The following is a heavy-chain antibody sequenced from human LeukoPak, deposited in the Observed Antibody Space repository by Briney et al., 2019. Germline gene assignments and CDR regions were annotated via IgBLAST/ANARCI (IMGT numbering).Heavy chain of an antibody. J-gene: IGHJ4*02. V-gene: IGHV3-30*18. D-gene: IGHD6-13*01. CDR3: AKEDSSRRIDY. Sequence: GRSLRLSCAASGFTFSSYGMHWVRQAPGKGLEGVAVISFDGSKQYYADSVKGRFTIPRDNSKNTLYLQMNSLGAEDTAVYYCAKEDSSRRIDYWGQGTLVTVSS. CDR1: GFTFSSYG. CDR2: ISFDGSKQ.